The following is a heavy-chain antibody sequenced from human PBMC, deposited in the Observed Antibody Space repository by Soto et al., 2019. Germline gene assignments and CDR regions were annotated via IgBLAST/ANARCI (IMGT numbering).Heavy chain of an antibody. CDR3: ARADYYDSSGPNYYGMDV. D-gene: IGHD3-22*01. CDR1: GYSISSGYY. J-gene: IGHJ6*01. CDR2: IHHSGST. Sequence: SETLSLTCAVSGYSISSGYYWGWIRQPPGKGLEWIGNIHHSGSTYYNSSLKSRVTISVDTSKNQFSLKLSSVTAADTAVYYCARADYYDSSGPNYYGMDVWGKGPRSPSPQ. V-gene: IGHV4-38-2*01.